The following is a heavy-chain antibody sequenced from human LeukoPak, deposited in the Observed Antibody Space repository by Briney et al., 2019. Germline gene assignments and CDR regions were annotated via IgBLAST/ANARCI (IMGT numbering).Heavy chain of an antibody. Sequence: SETLSLTCTVSGDSISNYYWSWIRQPPVKVLEWIGYIYYSGTTDYNPSLKSRVTISVDTSKNQFSLKLNSVTAADTAVYYCARHETGGLIEYWGQGTLVTVSS. V-gene: IGHV4-59*08. D-gene: IGHD1-1*01. CDR1: GDSISNYY. CDR3: ARHETGGLIEY. CDR2: IYYSGTT. J-gene: IGHJ4*02.